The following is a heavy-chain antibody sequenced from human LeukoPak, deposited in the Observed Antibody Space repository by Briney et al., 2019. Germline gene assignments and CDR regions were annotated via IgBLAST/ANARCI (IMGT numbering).Heavy chain of an antibody. CDR1: GFTFSSYA. D-gene: IGHD2-15*01. V-gene: IGHV3-64D*09. J-gene: IGHJ4*02. Sequence: PGGSLRLSCSASGFTFSSYAMHWVRQAPGKGLEYVSAISSNGGSTYYPDSVKGRFTISRDNSKNTLYLQMSSLRAEDTAVYYCVKDMRGCSGGSCYGTFDYWGQGTLVTVSS. CDR2: ISSNGGST. CDR3: VKDMRGCSGGSCYGTFDY.